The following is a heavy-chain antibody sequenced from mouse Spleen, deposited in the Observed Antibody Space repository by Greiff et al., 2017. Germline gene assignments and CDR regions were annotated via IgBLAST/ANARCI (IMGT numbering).Heavy chain of an antibody. CDR3: ARTTVVPYWYFDV. V-gene: IGHV5-17*01. CDR2: ISSGSSTI. J-gene: IGHJ1*01. Sequence: EVKVEESGGGLVKPGGSLKLSCAASGFTFSDYGMHWVRQAPEKGLEWVAYISSGSSTIYYADTVKGRFTISRDNAKNTLFLQMTSLRSEDTAMYYCARTTVVPYWYFDVWGAGTTVTVSS. CDR1: GFTFSDYG. D-gene: IGHD1-1*01.